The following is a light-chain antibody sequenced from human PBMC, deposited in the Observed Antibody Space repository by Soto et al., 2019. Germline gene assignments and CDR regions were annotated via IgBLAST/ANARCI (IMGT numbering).Light chain of an antibody. V-gene: IGKV1-17*01. J-gene: IGKJ1*01. Sequence: DIQLTQSPSSLSASVGDRVSFTCGASQGIRNDLAWFQQKAGKAPRRLIYGASSLPSGVPNRFSVSGSGTEFTLTIDSLQPEDFAVYYCQQYNNWPRSFGQGTKVDNK. CDR3: QQYNNWPRS. CDR1: QGIRND. CDR2: GAS.